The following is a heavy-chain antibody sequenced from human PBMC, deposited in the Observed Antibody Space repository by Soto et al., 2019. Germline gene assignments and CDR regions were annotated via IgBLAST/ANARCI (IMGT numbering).Heavy chain of an antibody. D-gene: IGHD4-17*01. CDR2: MNPNSGNT. J-gene: IGHJ4*02. CDR1: GXXXXXXX. CDR3: ARTLYGDNVDY. Sequence: QVQLVQSGAEVKKPGASVKVSCKASGXXXXXXXXXXXRXXXXQGLEWMGWMNPNSGNTGYAQKFQGXXXMTXNTXISXAXMXXXSLXSEXTAVYYCARTLYGDNVDYWGQGTLVTVSS. V-gene: IGHV1-8*01.